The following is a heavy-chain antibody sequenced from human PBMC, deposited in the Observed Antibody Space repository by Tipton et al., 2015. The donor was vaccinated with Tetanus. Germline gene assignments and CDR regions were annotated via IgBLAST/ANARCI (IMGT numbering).Heavy chain of an antibody. D-gene: IGHD3-10*01. J-gene: IGHJ6*02. Sequence: TLSLTCSVSGASISSYHWNWIRQSPGKGLEWIGNIYHSESANYNPSLKSRVTISVDTSKNQITLTLKSVTAADTALYYCAGDGEKIMTSDRRQRRATNYYYHYGLDVWGQGTTVTVSS. CDR2: IYHSESA. CDR3: AGDGEKIMTSDRRQRRATNYYYHYGLDV. CDR1: GASISSYH. V-gene: IGHV4-59*01.